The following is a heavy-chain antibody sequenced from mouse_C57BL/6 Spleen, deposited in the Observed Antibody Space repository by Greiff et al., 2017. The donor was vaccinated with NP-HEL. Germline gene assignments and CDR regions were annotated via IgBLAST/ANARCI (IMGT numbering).Heavy chain of an antibody. CDR2: IDPSDSYT. J-gene: IGHJ3*01. CDR1: GYTFTSYW. Sequence: VQLQQPGAELVMPGASVKLSCKASGYTFTSYWMHWVKQRPGQGLEWIGEIDPSDSYTNYNQKFKGKSTLTVDKSSSTAYMQLSSLTSEDSAVYYCARSGAQATLRFAYWGQGTLVTVSA. CDR3: ARSGAQATLRFAY. D-gene: IGHD3-2*02. V-gene: IGHV1-69*01.